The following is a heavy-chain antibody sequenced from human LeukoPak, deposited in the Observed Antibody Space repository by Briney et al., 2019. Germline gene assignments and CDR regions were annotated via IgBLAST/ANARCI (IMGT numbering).Heavy chain of an antibody. D-gene: IGHD6-13*01. CDR1: RFTFSSYG. Sequence: GGSLRLSCAASRFTFSSYGMHWVRQAPGKGLEWVAVISYDGSNKYYADSVKGRFTISRDNSKNTLYLQMNSLRAEDTAVYYCAKDGRIAAAGTRGRQPFDYWGQGNLVTVSS. J-gene: IGHJ4*02. CDR3: AKDGRIAAAGTRGRQPFDY. V-gene: IGHV3-30*18. CDR2: ISYDGSNK.